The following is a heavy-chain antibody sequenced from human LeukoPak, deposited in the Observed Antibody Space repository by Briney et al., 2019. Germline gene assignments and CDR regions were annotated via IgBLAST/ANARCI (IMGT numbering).Heavy chain of an antibody. CDR2: IYYSGST. J-gene: IGHJ4*02. Sequence: PSETLSLTCTVSGGSVSSSSYYWGWIRQPPGKGLEGIGSIYYSGSTYYNPSLKSRVTISVDTSKNQFSLKLSSVTAADTAVYYCARLNGNALAAGSVDYWGQGTLVTVSS. V-gene: IGHV4-39*01. CDR3: ARLNGNALAAGSVDY. CDR1: GGSVSSSSYY. D-gene: IGHD6-13*01.